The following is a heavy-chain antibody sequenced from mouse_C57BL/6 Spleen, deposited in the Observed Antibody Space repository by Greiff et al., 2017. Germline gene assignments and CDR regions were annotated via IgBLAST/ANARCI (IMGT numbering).Heavy chain of an antibody. J-gene: IGHJ1*03. CDR3: ARSPRCSNWYVDV. D-gene: IGHD1-1*01. CDR1: GYAFSSYW. V-gene: IGHV1-80*01. Sequence: VQLQQSGAELVKPGASVKISCKASGYAFSSYWMNWVKQRPGKGLEWIGQIYPGDGDTNYNGKFKGKATLTADKSSSTAYMQLSSLTSEDSAVYFCARSPRCSNWYVDVWGTGTTVTVSS. CDR2: IYPGDGDT.